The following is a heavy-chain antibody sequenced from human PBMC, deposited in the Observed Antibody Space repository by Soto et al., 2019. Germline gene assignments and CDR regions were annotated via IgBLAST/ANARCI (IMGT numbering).Heavy chain of an antibody. J-gene: IGHJ4*02. D-gene: IGHD3-16*01. CDR1: GFIFSTYT. Sequence: GGSLRLSCAASGFIFSTYTMNWVRQAPGKGLEWVSSISSSSSYIHYADSVKGRFTISRDNAKNSLYLQMNSLRAEDTAVYYCARDTSGRGLGGDYWGQGTLVTVSS. CDR3: ARDTSGRGLGGDY. V-gene: IGHV3-21*01. CDR2: ISSSSSYI.